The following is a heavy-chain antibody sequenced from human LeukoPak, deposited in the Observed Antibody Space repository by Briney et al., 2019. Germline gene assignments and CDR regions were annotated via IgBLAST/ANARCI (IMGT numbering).Heavy chain of an antibody. D-gene: IGHD3-10*01. V-gene: IGHV4-4*07. Sequence: SQTLSLTCTVSVGSISSYYWSWIRQPAGKGLEGIVRTYTSGSTNYNPSLKSQVTMAQDTAKNQCFLKLTPATAAPTALYYLGRRSVGVGALGYWGQGALVTVSS. J-gene: IGHJ4*02. CDR3: GRRSVGVGALGY. CDR1: VGSISSYY. CDR2: TYTSGST.